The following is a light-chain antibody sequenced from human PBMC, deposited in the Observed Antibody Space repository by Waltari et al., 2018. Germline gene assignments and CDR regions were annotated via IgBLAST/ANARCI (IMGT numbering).Light chain of an antibody. CDR3: QQYGSSLFT. CDR2: GAA. V-gene: IGKV3-20*01. CDR1: QSVSSGY. J-gene: IGKJ3*01. Sequence: EILLTQSPGTRSLSPAEKATLSCRDSQSVSSGYLAWYQQKPSQAPRLLIYGAASRATGIPDRSSGSGSGTDFTLTISSLEAEDFAVYYCQQYGSSLFTFGTGTKVDIK.